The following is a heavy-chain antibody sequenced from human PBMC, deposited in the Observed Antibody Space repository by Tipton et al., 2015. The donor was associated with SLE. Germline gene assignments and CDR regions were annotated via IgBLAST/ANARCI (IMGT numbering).Heavy chain of an antibody. V-gene: IGHV1-2*02. CDR2: INPDSGGT. CDR3: ARDHFGFGSYPDY. J-gene: IGHJ4*02. CDR1: GYTFTGYY. D-gene: IGHD3-10*01. Sequence: QLVQSGAEVKQPGASVKVSCKASGYTFTGYYIHWVRQAPGQGLEWMGWINPDSGGTTYAQNFQGRVTMTRDTSISTAYMELRSDDTAVYFCARDHFGFGSYPDYWGQGTLVTVSS.